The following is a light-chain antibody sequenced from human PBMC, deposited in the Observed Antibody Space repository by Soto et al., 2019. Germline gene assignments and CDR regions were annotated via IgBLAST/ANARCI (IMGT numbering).Light chain of an antibody. V-gene: IGKV3-20*01. CDR3: QHYGNSPYT. Sequence: EIVLTQSPGTLSLSPGERATLSCRASQSVSNSYLAWYQQKPGQAPRLLIYGASSRATGIPDRFSGSGSGTDFTLTISRLETEDFAVYYCQHYGNSPYTFGQGTKLEIK. CDR1: QSVSNSY. J-gene: IGKJ2*01. CDR2: GAS.